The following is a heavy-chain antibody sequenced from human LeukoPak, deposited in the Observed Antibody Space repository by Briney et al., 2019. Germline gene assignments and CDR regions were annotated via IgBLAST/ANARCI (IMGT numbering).Heavy chain of an antibody. CDR3: AGHGQTGRTWWFDP. CDR2: ISYSGTT. CDR1: GGSISSGGYY. Sequence: SETLSLTCTVSGGSISSGGYYWSWIRQHPGKGLEWIGSISYSGTTYYKPSLKSRVTISVDTSKNQLSLKLSSVTAADTAVYYCAGHGQTGRTWWFDPWGQGTLVTVSS. J-gene: IGHJ5*02. D-gene: IGHD1-1*01. V-gene: IGHV4-39*01.